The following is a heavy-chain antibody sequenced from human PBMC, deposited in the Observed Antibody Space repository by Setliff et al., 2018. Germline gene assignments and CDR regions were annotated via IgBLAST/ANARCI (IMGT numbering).Heavy chain of an antibody. CDR1: GGTFSSFG. J-gene: IGHJ4*02. D-gene: IGHD1-26*01. CDR3: ARGVGAMGDY. V-gene: IGHV1-69*13. Sequence: SVKVSCKASGGTFSSFGISWVRQAPGQGLEWMGGTIPIFGTTNYAQKFQGRVTITADESTSTAYMELSRLKSEDTAVYYCARGVGAMGDYWGQGTLVTVSS. CDR2: TIPIFGTT.